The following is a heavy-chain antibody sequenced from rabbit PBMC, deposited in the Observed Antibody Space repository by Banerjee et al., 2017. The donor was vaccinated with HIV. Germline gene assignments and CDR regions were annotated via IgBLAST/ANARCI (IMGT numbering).Heavy chain of an antibody. CDR2: IAAGSSGSA. D-gene: IGHD1-1*01. CDR1: GFDFSSYG. J-gene: IGHJ4*01. Sequence: QEQLVESGGGLVQPGGSLKLSCKASGFDFSSYGVSWVRQAPGKGLEWIACIAAGSSGSAYYASWAKGRFTISRASSTTVTLQMTSLTAADTATYFCARDRADGSGYAFNLWGPGTLVTVS. V-gene: IGHV1S45*01. CDR3: ARDRADGSGYAFNL.